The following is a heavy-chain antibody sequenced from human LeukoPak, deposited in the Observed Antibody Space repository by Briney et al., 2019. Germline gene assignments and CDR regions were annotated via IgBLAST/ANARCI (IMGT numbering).Heavy chain of an antibody. V-gene: IGHV3-53*01. CDR2: IYSGGST. CDR1: GVTVSNNY. D-gene: IGHD6-19*01. CDR3: AKVRALPEYRIAVADRDAFDI. Sequence: GGSLRLSCAASGVTVSNNYMSWVRQAPGEGVEWVSLIYSGGSTYYADSVKGRFTISRDNSKNTLYLQMNSLRAEDTAVYYCAKVRALPEYRIAVADRDAFDIWGQGTMVTVSS. J-gene: IGHJ3*02.